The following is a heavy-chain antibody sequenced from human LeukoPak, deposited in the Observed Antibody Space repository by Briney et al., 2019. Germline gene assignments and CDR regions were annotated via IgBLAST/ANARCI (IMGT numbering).Heavy chain of an antibody. CDR3: ARDYYLDY. CDR2: IGSGGSTI. V-gene: IGHV3-48*03. CDR1: GFTFSSYE. J-gene: IGHJ4*02. Sequence: GGSLRLSCAASGFTFSSYEMNWVRQAPGKGLEWLSYIGSGGSTIYYADSVKGRFTISRDNAKNSLFLQMNSLRAEDTAAYYCARDYYLDYWGQGTLGTVSS.